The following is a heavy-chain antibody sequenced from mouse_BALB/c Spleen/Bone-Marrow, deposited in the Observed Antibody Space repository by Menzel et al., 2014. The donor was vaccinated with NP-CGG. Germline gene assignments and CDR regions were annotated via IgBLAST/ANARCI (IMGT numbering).Heavy chain of an antibody. CDR3: ARGGISVDY. CDR1: GYAFSVYW. V-gene: IGHV1-80*01. J-gene: IGHJ2*01. CDR2: IYPGDGDT. Sequence: QVQLKESGAELVRPGSSVKISCKASGYAFSVYWMNWVKQWPGQGLKWIGQIYPGDGDTNYNGKFKGRATLTADKSSNTAYMQLSSLTSEDSAVYFCARGGISVDYWGQGTTLTVSS.